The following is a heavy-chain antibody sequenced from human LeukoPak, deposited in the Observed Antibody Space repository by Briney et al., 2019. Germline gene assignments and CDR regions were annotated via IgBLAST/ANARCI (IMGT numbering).Heavy chain of an antibody. CDR3: ARGVTGGGDY. J-gene: IGHJ4*02. V-gene: IGHV3-21*01. CDR2: ITSSSSYI. Sequence: PGGSLRLSCAASGFTFSSYSMNWVRQAPGKGLEWVSSITSSSSYIYYADSVKGRFTISRDNAKNSLYLQMNSLRAEDTAVYYCARGVTGGGDYWGQGTLVTVSS. CDR1: GFTFSSYS. D-gene: IGHD1-14*01.